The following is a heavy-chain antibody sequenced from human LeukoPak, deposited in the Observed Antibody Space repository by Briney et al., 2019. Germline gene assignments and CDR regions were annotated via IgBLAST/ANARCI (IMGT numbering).Heavy chain of an antibody. CDR3: AELGITMIGGV. CDR1: GFTFSDYY. CDR2: LSSSGNTI. V-gene: IGHV3-11*04. J-gene: IGHJ6*04. Sequence: GGSLRLSCAASGFTFSDYYINWIRQAPGMGLEWVAYLSSSGNTIYYADSVKGRFTISRDNAKKSVYLQMNGLRAEDTAVYYCAELGITMIGGVWGKGTTVTISS. D-gene: IGHD3-10*02.